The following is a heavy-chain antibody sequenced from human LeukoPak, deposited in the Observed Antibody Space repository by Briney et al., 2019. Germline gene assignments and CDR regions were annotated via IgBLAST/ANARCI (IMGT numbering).Heavy chain of an antibody. J-gene: IGHJ4*02. D-gene: IGHD2-2*01. CDR1: GGSFSGYY. Sequence: SETLSLTCAVYGGSFSGYYWSWIRQPPGKGLEWIGEINHSGSTNYNPSLKSRVTISVDTSKNQFSLKLSSVTAADTAVYYCAAVGVPAAKYYFDYWGQGTLVTVSS. CDR2: INHSGST. CDR3: AAVGVPAAKYYFDY. V-gene: IGHV4-34*01.